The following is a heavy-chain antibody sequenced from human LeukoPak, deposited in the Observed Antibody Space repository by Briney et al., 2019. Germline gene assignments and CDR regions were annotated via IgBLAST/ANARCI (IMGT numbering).Heavy chain of an antibody. Sequence: PGGSLRLSRAASGFTVSSNYMSWVRQAPGKGLEWVPVIFSGGSTYYADSVKGRFTISRDNSENTLFLQMNSLRAEDTAVYYCARRKWLLPPDAFDIWGQGTMVTVSS. CDR3: ARRKWLLPPDAFDI. V-gene: IGHV3-66*04. CDR2: IFSGGST. CDR1: GFTVSSNY. D-gene: IGHD3-22*01. J-gene: IGHJ3*02.